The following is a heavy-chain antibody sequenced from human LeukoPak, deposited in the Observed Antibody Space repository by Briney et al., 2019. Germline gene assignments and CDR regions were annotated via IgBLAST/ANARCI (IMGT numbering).Heavy chain of an antibody. Sequence: SETLSLTCTVSGGSISTYYWSWIRQPPGKGLEWIGYIYYSGNTNYNPSLKSRVTISVDTSKNQFSLKLSSVTAADTAVYYCARVGEYSSSWYYFDYWGQGTLVTVSS. CDR1: GGSISTYY. CDR2: IYYSGNT. J-gene: IGHJ4*02. CDR3: ARVGEYSSSWYYFDY. D-gene: IGHD6-13*01. V-gene: IGHV4-59*12.